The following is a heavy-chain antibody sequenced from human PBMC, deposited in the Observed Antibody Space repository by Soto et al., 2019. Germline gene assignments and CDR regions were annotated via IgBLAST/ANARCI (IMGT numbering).Heavy chain of an antibody. D-gene: IGHD2-15*01. V-gene: IGHV3-23*01. CDR1: GIEFSNYA. CDR3: VTGWSEY. J-gene: IGHJ4*02. CDR2: SSASGRSR. Sequence: GGSLRLSCVASGIEFSNYAMSWVRQAPGKGLEWVSISSASGRSRYHADSVKGRFTISRDNAKNMLYLQMNSLRAEDTALYYCVTGWSEYWGRGTLVTSPQ.